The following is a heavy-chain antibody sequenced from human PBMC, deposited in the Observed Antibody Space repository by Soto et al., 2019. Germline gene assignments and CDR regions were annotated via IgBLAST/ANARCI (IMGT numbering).Heavy chain of an antibody. J-gene: IGHJ6*02. CDR2: TYHGGAT. CDR1: GGSIRDHYW. D-gene: IGHD1-1*01. V-gene: IGHV4-4*02. Sequence: QVQLQESGPGLVKPSGTLSLTCAVSGGSIRDHYWWSWVRQTPGKGLEWIGETYHGGATYYNPSLKSRVTISTDESKNQLSLKLNFVTAADTAVYYCAHQTISYTLDVWGQGTTVTVSS. CDR3: AHQTISYTLDV.